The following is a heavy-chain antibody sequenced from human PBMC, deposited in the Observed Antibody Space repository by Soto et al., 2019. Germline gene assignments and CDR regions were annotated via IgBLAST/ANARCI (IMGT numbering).Heavy chain of an antibody. V-gene: IGHV3-30*18. Sequence: GGSLRLSCAASGFTFSSYGLHWVRQAPGKGLEWVAVISYDGSNKYYADSVKGRFTISRDNSKNTLYLQMNSLRAEDTAVYYCAKNVLAPYYYYGMDVWGQGTTVTVS. CDR3: AKNVLAPYYYYGMDV. D-gene: IGHD2-15*01. CDR2: ISYDGSNK. J-gene: IGHJ6*02. CDR1: GFTFSSYG.